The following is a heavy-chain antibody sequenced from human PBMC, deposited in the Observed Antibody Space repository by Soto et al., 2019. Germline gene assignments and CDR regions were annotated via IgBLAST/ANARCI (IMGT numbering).Heavy chain of an antibody. CDR1: GGSISSGDYY. J-gene: IGHJ4*02. Sequence: QVQLQESGPGLVKPSQTLSLTCTVSGGSISSGDYYWSWIRQPPGKGLEWIGYIYYSGSTYYTPSLTSRVTISADTSKNQFSLKLSSVTAADTAVYYCARVRFEYYFDYWGQVTLVTVSS. CDR2: IYYSGST. CDR3: ARVRFEYYFDY. V-gene: IGHV4-30-4*01.